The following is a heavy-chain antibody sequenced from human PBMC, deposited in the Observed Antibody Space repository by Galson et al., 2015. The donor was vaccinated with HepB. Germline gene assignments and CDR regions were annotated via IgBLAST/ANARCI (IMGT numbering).Heavy chain of an antibody. J-gene: IGHJ4*02. CDR2: ITPLFGSA. CDR3: ARQYDNSGYYTY. Sequence: SVKVSCKASGVIFSSYAISWLRQAPGQGLEWMGGITPLFGSANYAQKFQDRVTITADMSMRTTYLEVNRLRSEDTALYYCARQYDNSGYYTYWGQGTLVTVSS. CDR1: GVIFSSYA. V-gene: IGHV1-69*06. D-gene: IGHD3-22*01.